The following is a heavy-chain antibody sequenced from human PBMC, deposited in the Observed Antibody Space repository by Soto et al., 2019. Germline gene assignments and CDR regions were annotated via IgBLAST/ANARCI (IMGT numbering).Heavy chain of an antibody. CDR2: ITDNGGST. D-gene: IGHD4-17*01. J-gene: IGHJ4*02. CDR1: GFTFSRDG. CDR3: AKERATTTAFDY. V-gene: IGHV3-23*01. Sequence: LRLSCAASGFTFSRDGMSWVRQAPGKGLEWVSLITDNGGSTYYADSVEGRFTISRDNTKNTLFLQMNSLRAEDTAVYYCAKERATTTAFDYWGQGALVTV.